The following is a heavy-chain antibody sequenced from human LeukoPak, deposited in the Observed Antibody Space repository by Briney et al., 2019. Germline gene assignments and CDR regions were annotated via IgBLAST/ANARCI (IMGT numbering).Heavy chain of an antibody. Sequence: GGSLRLSCAASGFTFSSYGMHWVRQAPGKGLEWVAVIWYDGSNKYYADSVKGRFTISRDNSKNTLYLQMNSLRAEDTAVYYCAREGSSSSTTYYLDYWGQGTLVTVSS. CDR2: IWYDGSNK. J-gene: IGHJ4*02. D-gene: IGHD2-2*01. CDR1: GFTFSSYG. V-gene: IGHV3-33*01. CDR3: AREGSSSSTTYYLDY.